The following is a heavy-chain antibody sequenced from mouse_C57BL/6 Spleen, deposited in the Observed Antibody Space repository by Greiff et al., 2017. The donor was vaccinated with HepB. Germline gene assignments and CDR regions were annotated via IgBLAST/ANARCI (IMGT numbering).Heavy chain of an antibody. J-gene: IGHJ1*03. D-gene: IGHD2-4*01. CDR1: GYTFTTYP. CDR2: FHPYNDDT. Sequence: VQLQQSGAELVKPGASVKMSCKASGYTFTTYPIEWMKQNHGKSLEWIGNFHPYNDDTKYNDKFKGKATLTVEKSSSTVYLEHSRLTSDDSAVYYCARRDYENWYFDVWGTGTTVTVSS. CDR3: ARRDYENWYFDV. V-gene: IGHV1-47*01.